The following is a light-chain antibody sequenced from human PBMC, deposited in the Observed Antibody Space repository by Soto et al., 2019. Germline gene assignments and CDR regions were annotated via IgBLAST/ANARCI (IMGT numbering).Light chain of an antibody. V-gene: IGKV1-5*03. Sequence: DIQMTQSPSTLSASVGDRVTITCRASQSISSWLAWYQQKPGKAPKLLIYKASSLESGVPSRFSGSGSGTESTLTISSLQPDDFATYYCQQYNSAPLTVGGGTKVDIK. CDR1: QSISSW. CDR2: KAS. CDR3: QQYNSAPLT. J-gene: IGKJ4*01.